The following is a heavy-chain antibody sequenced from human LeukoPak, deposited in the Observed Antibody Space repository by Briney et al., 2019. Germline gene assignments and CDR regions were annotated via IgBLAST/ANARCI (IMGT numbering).Heavy chain of an antibody. CDR1: GGTFSSYA. V-gene: IGHV1-69*04. Sequence: SVKVSCKASGGTFSSYAISWVRQAPGQGLEWMGRIIPIFGIANYAQKLQGGVTITADKFPSTAYMELSSLRSEDTAVYYCARDSTRYYDFWSDYYYYGMDVWGQGTTVTVSS. D-gene: IGHD3-3*01. CDR2: IIPIFGIA. J-gene: IGHJ6*02. CDR3: ARDSTRYYDFWSDYYYYGMDV.